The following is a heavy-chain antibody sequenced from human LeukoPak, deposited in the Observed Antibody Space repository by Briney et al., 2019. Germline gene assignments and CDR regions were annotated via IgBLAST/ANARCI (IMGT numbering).Heavy chain of an antibody. V-gene: IGHV4-39*01. Sequence: SETLSLTCTVSGGSIRSSSYYWGWIRQPPGKGLEWIGSNYSGSTYYNPSLKSRVTISVDTSKNQFSLKLSSVTAADTAVYYCASLRERSYYARGFDYWGQGTLVTVSS. CDR3: ASLRERSYYARGFDY. CDR1: GGSIRSSSYY. D-gene: IGHD1-26*01. CDR2: NYSGST. J-gene: IGHJ4*02.